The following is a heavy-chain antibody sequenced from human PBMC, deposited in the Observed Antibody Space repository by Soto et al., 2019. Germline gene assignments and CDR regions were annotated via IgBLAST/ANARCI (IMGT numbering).Heavy chain of an antibody. CDR3: ARSFLWEPGEDAFDI. CDR2: ISSSGSTI. D-gene: IGHD1-26*01. J-gene: IGHJ3*02. V-gene: IGHV3-11*01. CDR1: GFTFSDYY. Sequence: GSLRLSCAASGFTFSDYYMSWIRQAPGKGLEWVSYISSSGSTIYYADSVKGRFTISRDNAKNSLYLQMNSLRAEDTAVYYCARSFLWEPGEDAFDIWGQGTMVTVSS.